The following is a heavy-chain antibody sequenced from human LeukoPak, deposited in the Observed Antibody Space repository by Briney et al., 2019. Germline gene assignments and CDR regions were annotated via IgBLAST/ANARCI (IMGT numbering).Heavy chain of an antibody. CDR1: GFTFSNYA. J-gene: IGHJ5*02. CDR3: AKDSLLYDYVWGSYRPNWFDP. Sequence: GGSLRLSCAASGFTFSNYAMSWVRQAPGKGLEWVSAISGSGGSTYYADSVKGRFTISRDNSKNTLYLQMNSLRAEDTAVYYCAKDSLLYDYVWGSYRPNWFDPWGQGTLVTVSS. D-gene: IGHD3-16*02. V-gene: IGHV3-23*01. CDR2: ISGSGGST.